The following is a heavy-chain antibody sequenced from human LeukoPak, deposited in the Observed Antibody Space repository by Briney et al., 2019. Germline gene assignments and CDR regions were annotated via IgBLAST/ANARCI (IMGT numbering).Heavy chain of an antibody. J-gene: IGHJ4*02. CDR3: ARDVNYYASGYYYGD. CDR2: ISDSSRYI. Sequence: GSLRLSCAASGFTFSSYAMSWVRQAPGKGLEWVASISDSSRYIYYADSVKGRFTISRDNAKNSLSLQMNSLRADDTAVYYCARDVNYYASGYYYGDWGQGTLVTVSS. CDR1: GFTFSSYA. D-gene: IGHD3-10*01. V-gene: IGHV3-21*01.